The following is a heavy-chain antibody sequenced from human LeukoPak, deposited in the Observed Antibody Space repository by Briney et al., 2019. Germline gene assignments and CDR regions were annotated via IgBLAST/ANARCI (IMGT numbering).Heavy chain of an antibody. J-gene: IGHJ6*02. V-gene: IGHV3-23*01. Sequence: PAGSLRLSCAASGFTFTTYAMNWVRQAPGKGLEWVSAISGSGGSTYYADSVKGRFTISRDDSQNTLYLQMNSLRAEDTAVYYCAKASWIQARDYFYAMDVWGQGTTVTVSS. CDR3: AKASWIQARDYFYAMDV. CDR1: GFTFTTYA. D-gene: IGHD5-12*01. CDR2: ISGSGGST.